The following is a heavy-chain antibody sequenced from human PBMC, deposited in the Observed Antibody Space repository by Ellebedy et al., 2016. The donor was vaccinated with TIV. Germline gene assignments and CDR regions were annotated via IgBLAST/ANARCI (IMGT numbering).Heavy chain of an antibody. V-gene: IGHV4-59*01. Sequence: SETLSLTXTVSGGSISSYYWSWIRQPPGKGLEWIGYIYYSGSTNYNPSLKSRVTISVDTSKNQFSLKLSSVTAADTAVYYCARGWQWLVDYWGQGTLVTVSS. CDR2: IYYSGST. J-gene: IGHJ4*02. D-gene: IGHD6-19*01. CDR3: ARGWQWLVDY. CDR1: GGSISSYY.